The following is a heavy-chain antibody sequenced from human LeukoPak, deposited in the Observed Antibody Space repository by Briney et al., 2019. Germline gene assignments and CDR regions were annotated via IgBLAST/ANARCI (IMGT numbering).Heavy chain of an antibody. CDR2: IIPILGIA. D-gene: IGHD3-3*01. V-gene: IGHV1-69*04. CDR3: ARGRGSGYSDY. CDR1: GYTFTSYG. Sequence: SVKVSCKASGYTFTSYGISWVRQAPGQGLEWMGRIIPILGIANYAQKFQGRVTITADKSTSTAYMELSSLRSEDTAVYYCARGRGSGYSDYWGQGTLVTVSS. J-gene: IGHJ4*02.